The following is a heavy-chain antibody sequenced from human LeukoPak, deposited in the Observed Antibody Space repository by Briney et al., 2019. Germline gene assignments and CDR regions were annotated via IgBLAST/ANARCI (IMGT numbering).Heavy chain of an antibody. CDR3: ARDQDHYGSGIYGPDY. Sequence: PSETLSLTCDVSGYSMLNGYYWGWTRQPPGKGLEWIASIFQTGDTFYNPSLKSRVTISVDPSKNQFSLKLGSVTAADTAVYYCARDQDHYGSGIYGPDYWGQGILVTVSS. J-gene: IGHJ4*02. V-gene: IGHV4-38-2*02. D-gene: IGHD3-10*01. CDR1: GYSMLNGYY. CDR2: IFQTGDT.